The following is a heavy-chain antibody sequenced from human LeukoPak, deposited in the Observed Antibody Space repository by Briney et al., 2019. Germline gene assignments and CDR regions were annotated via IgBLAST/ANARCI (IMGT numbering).Heavy chain of an antibody. CDR1: GFTFSSYE. J-gene: IGHJ4*02. CDR3: ARAPSYDILTGYYREDY. CDR2: ISSSGSTI. Sequence: GGSLRLSCAASGFTFSSYEMNWVRQAPGKGLEWVSYISSSGSTIYYADSVKGRFTISRDNAKNSLYLQMNSLRAEDTAVYYCARAPSYDILTGYYREDYWGQGTLVTVSS. D-gene: IGHD3-9*01. V-gene: IGHV3-48*03.